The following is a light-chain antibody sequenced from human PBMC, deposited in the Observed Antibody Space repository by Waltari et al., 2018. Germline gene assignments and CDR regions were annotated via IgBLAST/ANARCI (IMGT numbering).Light chain of an antibody. CDR1: SSDVGGYNY. Sequence: QSALTQPPSASGSPGQSVTIYCTGTSSDVGGYNYVSWYQQHPGKAPKLMIYEVSKRPSGVPDRFSGSKSGNTASLTVSGLQAEDEADYYCNSYAGSNNLVFGGGTKLTFL. J-gene: IGLJ2*01. V-gene: IGLV2-8*01. CDR2: EVS. CDR3: NSYAGSNNLV.